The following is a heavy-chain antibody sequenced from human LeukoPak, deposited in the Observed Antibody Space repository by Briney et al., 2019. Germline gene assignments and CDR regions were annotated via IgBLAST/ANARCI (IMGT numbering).Heavy chain of an antibody. CDR1: GSSFTNYA. J-gene: IGHJ4*02. CDR3: VKDDGWVQYAN. V-gene: IGHV3-9*01. CDR2: ISWNSGSM. D-gene: IGHD5-24*01. Sequence: GGSLRPPFAPPGSSFTNYAMHGVRQAQGKALGGVAGISWNSGSMDYVDSVKGRFTISRDNAKNSVYLQMNSLSAEDAAVYYCVKDDGWVQYANWGQGTLVTVSS.